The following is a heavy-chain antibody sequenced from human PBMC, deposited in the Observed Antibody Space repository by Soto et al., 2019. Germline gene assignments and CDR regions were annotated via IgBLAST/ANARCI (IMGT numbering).Heavy chain of an antibody. D-gene: IGHD3-9*01. V-gene: IGHV5-51*01. Sequence: PGESLKISCMTSGYSFTTYWVGWVRQMPGKGLEWMAIMYPGDSDIKYSPSFQGQVTISADKSTSIAYLQWSSLKASGTAMYYCARSPDYDILTGYYHFDYWGQGTLVTVSS. CDR3: ARSPDYDILTGYYHFDY. J-gene: IGHJ4*02. CDR2: MYPGDSDI. CDR1: GYSFTTYW.